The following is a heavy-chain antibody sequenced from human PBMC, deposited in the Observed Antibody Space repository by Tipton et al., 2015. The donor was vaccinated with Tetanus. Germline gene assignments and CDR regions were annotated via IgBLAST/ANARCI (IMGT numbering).Heavy chain of an antibody. CDR2: ILYGGST. D-gene: IGHD3-3*01. CDR3: ARESITIFGVVSIDY. V-gene: IGHV4-61*05. Sequence: TLSLTCIVSGASISDKKYYWAWIRQPPGKGLEYIGYILYGGSTHYSPSLKSRVTVSADPSKNQFSLKLSSVTAADTAVYYCARESITIFGVVSIDYWGQGTLVTVSS. J-gene: IGHJ4*02. CDR1: GASISDKKYY.